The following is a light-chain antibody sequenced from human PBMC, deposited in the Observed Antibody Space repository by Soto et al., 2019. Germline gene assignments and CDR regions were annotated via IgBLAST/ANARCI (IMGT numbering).Light chain of an antibody. V-gene: IGKV3-15*01. CDR1: QNVYNN. CDR3: QHCTTFPLT. CDR2: DAS. Sequence: EIVMTQSPATLSVSPGEGATLSCKASQNVYNNLAWYQQRPGQPPRLLIYDASTRVTGISARFSGSGYGTEFTLTISSLQSEFFAVYFCQHCTTFPLTFSG. J-gene: IGKJ4*01.